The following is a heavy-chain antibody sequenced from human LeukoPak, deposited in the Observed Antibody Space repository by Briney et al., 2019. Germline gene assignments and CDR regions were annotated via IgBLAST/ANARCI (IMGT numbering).Heavy chain of an antibody. Sequence: GGSLRLSCAASGFTFSSYWMHWVRQAPGKGLVWVSRINSDGSSTSYADSVKGRFTISRDNAKNTLYLQMNSLRAEDMAVYYCAREADYGDYGAGGYYYYYYMDVWGKGTTVTVSS. CDR3: AREADYGDYGAGGYYYYYYMDV. CDR1: GFTFSSYW. V-gene: IGHV3-74*01. CDR2: INSDGSST. J-gene: IGHJ6*03. D-gene: IGHD4-17*01.